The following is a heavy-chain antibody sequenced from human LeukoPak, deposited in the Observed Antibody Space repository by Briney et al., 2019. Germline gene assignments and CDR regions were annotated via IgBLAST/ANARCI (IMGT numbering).Heavy chain of an antibody. CDR2: IWYDGSNK. CDR1: GFTFSSYG. J-gene: IGHJ4*02. V-gene: IGHV3-33*01. CDR3: AIYCSSTSYIGGY. D-gene: IGHD2-2*01. Sequence: PGGSLRLSCAASGFTFSSYGMHWVRQAPGKGLEWVAVIWYDGSNKYYADSVKGRFTISRDNSKNTLYLQMNSLRAEDTAVYYCAIYCSSTSYIGGYWGQGTLVTVSS.